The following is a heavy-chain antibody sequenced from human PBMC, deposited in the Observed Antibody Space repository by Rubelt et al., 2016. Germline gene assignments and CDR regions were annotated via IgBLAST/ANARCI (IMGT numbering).Heavy chain of an antibody. J-gene: IGHJ4*02. CDR3: ARGFSSSWYLYDY. CDR2: INHSGST. V-gene: IGHV4-34*01. D-gene: IGHD6-13*01. Sequence: QVQLQQWGAGLLRPSETLSLTCAVYVGSFSGYYWSWIRQPPGKGLEWIGEINHSGSTNYNPSLKSRVTISVDTSKNHFSLKLSSVTAADTAVYYCARGFSSSWYLYDYWGQGTLVTVSS. CDR1: VGSFSGYY.